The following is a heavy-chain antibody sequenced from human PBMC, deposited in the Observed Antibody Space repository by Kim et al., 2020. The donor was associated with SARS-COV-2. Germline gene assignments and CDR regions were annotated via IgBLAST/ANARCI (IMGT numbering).Heavy chain of an antibody. J-gene: IGHJ3*02. CDR3: ARGRYYSSGWSRQGAFDI. CDR2: IYYSGST. V-gene: IGHV4-59*13. D-gene: IGHD6-19*01. CDR1: GGSISSYY. Sequence: SETLSLTCTVSGGSISSYYWSWIRQPPGKGLEWIGYIYYSGSTNYNPSLKSRVTISVDTSKNQFSLKLSSVTAADTAVYYCARGRYYSSGWSRQGAFDIWGQGTMVTVSS.